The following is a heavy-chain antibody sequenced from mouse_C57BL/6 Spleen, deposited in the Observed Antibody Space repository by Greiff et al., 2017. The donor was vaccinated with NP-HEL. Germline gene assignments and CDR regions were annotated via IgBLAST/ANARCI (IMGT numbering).Heavy chain of an antibody. CDR3: ARGIYYYGSRYWYFDV. CDR1: GYTFTGYW. D-gene: IGHD1-1*01. J-gene: IGHJ1*03. Sequence: QVHLKQSGAELMKPGASVKLSCKASGYTFTGYWIEWVKQRPGHGLEWIGEILPGSGSTNYNEKFKGKATFTADTSSNTAYMQLSSLTTEDSAIYYCARGIYYYGSRYWYFDVWGTGTTVTVSS. CDR2: ILPGSGST. V-gene: IGHV1-9*01.